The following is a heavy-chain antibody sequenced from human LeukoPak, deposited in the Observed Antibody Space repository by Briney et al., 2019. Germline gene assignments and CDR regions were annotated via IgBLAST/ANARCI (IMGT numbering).Heavy chain of an antibody. CDR3: ARARVAEDQPFDY. Sequence: GASVKVSCKASGYTFTDYYIHWVRQAPGQGLEWMGGIIPIFGTANYAQKFQGRVTITTDESTSTAYMELSSLRSEDTAVYYCARARVAEDQPFDYWGQGTLVTVSS. CDR2: IIPIFGTA. D-gene: IGHD2-2*01. CDR1: GYTFTDYY. J-gene: IGHJ4*02. V-gene: IGHV1-69*05.